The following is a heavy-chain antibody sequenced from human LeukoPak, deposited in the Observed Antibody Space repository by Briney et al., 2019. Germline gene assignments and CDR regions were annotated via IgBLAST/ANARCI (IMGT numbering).Heavy chain of an antibody. CDR1: GFTFSSYW. J-gene: IGHJ6*02. V-gene: IGHV3-30*18. CDR2: ISYDGSNR. CDR3: ANDYSNYYSYGMDV. Sequence: GGSLRLSCAASGFTFSSYWMNWARQAPGKGLEWVAVISYDGSNRDYADSLKGRFTISRDNSKNTLYLQMSSLRAEDTAVYYCANDYSNYYSYGMDVWGQGTTVTVSS. D-gene: IGHD4-11*01.